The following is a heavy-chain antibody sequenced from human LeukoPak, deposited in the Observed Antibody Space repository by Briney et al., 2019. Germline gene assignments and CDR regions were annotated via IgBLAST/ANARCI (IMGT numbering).Heavy chain of an antibody. CDR1: GFGFGDHG. D-gene: IGHD2-2*01. V-gene: IGHV3-20*04. Sequence: PGGSLRLPCSASGFGFGDHGMSWVRQVPGKGLEWVSGINWSGGSTGYADPVRGRFTISRDNAKNSLYLQMDSLTAEDTALYYCARAPITSPFYFDHWGQGTLVTVSS. J-gene: IGHJ4*02. CDR3: ARAPITSPFYFDH. CDR2: INWSGGST.